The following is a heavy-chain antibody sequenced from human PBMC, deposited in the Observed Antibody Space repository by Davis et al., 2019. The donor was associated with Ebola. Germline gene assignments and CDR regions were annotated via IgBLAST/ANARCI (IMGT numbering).Heavy chain of an antibody. V-gene: IGHV3-21*01. Sequence: PGGSLRLSCAASGFPFSSYNMNWVRQAPGKGLEWVSSISSSSTYIYYADSVKGRFTISRDNAKKSLYLQMNSLRAEETAVYYCARSSVWGQGTLVTVSS. J-gene: IGHJ4*02. CDR3: ARSSV. CDR2: ISSSSTYI. CDR1: GFPFSSYN.